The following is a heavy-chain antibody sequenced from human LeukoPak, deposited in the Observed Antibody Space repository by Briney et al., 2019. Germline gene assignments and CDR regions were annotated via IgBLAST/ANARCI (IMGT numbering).Heavy chain of an antibody. V-gene: IGHV4-59*01. D-gene: IGHD3-22*01. J-gene: IGHJ3*01. CDR3: ASGKYYYDESASLNQASRTAFDV. Sequence: SETLSLTCSVSGDSTTNYYCSWIRQSPGEGLEWLAYVYKNGHLDYNPSLGSRVTVSVDRSKTQFSLRLRSVTAADTAIYYCASGKYYYDESASLNQASRTAFDVWAQGTMVIVSS. CDR1: GDSTTNYY. CDR2: VYKNGHL.